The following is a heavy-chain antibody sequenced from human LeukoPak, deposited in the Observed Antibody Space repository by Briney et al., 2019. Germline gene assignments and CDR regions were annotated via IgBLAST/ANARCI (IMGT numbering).Heavy chain of an antibody. J-gene: IGHJ4*02. CDR2: TSTYNGNT. D-gene: IGHD6-13*01. V-gene: IGHV1-18*01. CDR1: GYTFTIYG. Sequence: ASVTVSCKASGYTFTIYGVTWVRQAPGQGLEWMGWTSTYNGNTNYAQKLQGRVTMTTDTSTSTAYMELRSLRSDDTAVYFCARETAASNDHWGQGTLVTVAS. CDR3: ARETAASNDH.